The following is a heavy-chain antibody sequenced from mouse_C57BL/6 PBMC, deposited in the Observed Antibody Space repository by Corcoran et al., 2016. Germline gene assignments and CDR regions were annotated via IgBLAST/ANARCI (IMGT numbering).Heavy chain of an antibody. V-gene: IGHV1-26*01. D-gene: IGHD1-1*01. CDR1: GYTFTDYY. Sequence: EVQLQQSGPELVKPGASVKISCKASGYTFTDYYMNWVKQSHGKSLEWIGDINPNNGGTSYNQKFKGKATLTVDKSSSTAYMELRSLTSEDSAVYYCARSVYYGSPLYFDVWGTGTTVTVSS. CDR2: INPNNGGT. J-gene: IGHJ1*03. CDR3: ARSVYYGSPLYFDV.